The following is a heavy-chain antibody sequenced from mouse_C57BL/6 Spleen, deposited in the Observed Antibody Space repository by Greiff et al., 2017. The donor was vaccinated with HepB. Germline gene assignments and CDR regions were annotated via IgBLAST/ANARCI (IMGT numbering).Heavy chain of an antibody. CDR3: ARGDGYYGAWFAY. CDR1: GYTFTSYW. Sequence: QVQLKQPGAELVKPGASVKMSCKASGYTFTSYWITWVKQRPGQGLEWIGDIYPGSGSTNYNEKFKSKATLTVDTSSSTAYMQLSSLTSEDSAVYYCARGDGYYGAWFAYWGQGTLVTVSA. J-gene: IGHJ3*01. CDR2: IYPGSGST. D-gene: IGHD2-3*01. V-gene: IGHV1-55*01.